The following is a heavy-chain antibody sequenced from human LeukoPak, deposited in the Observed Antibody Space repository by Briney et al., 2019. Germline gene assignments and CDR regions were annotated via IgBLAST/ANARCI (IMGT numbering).Heavy chain of an antibody. J-gene: IGHJ4*02. Sequence: PSETLSLTCTVSGGSISSSSYYWGWIRQPPGKGLEWIGSIYYSGSTYYNPSLRSRVTISVDTSKNQFSLKLTSVTAPDTAVYYCARRHSFNYFDYWGQGTLVTVSS. CDR2: IYYSGST. CDR3: ARRHSFNYFDY. D-gene: IGHD2-15*01. V-gene: IGHV4-39*01. CDR1: GGSISSSSYY.